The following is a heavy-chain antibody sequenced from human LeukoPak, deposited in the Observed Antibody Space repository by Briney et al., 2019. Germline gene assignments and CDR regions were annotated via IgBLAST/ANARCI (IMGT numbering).Heavy chain of an antibody. CDR1: GYTFTSYD. D-gene: IGHD3-10*01. CDR3: ARFGPRYDDAFDI. CDR2: MNPNSGNT. J-gene: IGHJ3*02. Sequence: ASVKVSCKASGYTFTSYDINWVRQATGQGLEWMGWMNPNSGNTGYAQKFQGRVTMTRNTSTSTAYMELSSLRSEDTAVYYCARFGPRYDDAFDIWGQGTMVTVSS. V-gene: IGHV1-8*01.